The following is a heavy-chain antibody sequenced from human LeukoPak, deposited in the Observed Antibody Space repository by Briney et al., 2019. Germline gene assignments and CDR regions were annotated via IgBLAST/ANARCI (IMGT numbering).Heavy chain of an antibody. D-gene: IGHD3-22*01. CDR1: GGTFSSYA. CDR2: IIPIFGTA. J-gene: IGHJ4*02. CDR3: ARDGSRYYDSSGYYYFDY. V-gene: IGHV1-69*01. Sequence: SVKVSFKASGGTFSSYAISWVRQAPGQGLEWMGGIIPIFGTANYAQKFQGRVTITADESTSTAYMELSSLRSEDTAVYYCARDGSRYYDSSGYYYFDYWGQGTLVTVSS.